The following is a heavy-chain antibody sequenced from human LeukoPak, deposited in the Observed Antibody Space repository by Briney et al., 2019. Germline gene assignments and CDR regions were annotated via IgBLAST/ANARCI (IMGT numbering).Heavy chain of an antibody. CDR2: INGESAFT. CDR1: GFSFSSPG. J-gene: IGHJ3*02. D-gene: IGHD1-7*01. Sequence: PGGSLRLSCTASGFSFSSPGMNWVRQAPGKGLEWVSSINGESAFTVYADSVKGRFTISRDNARNSLYLQMDSLRAEDTAVYYCAKYQTGTWTSYDSSDIWGQGTLVTVSS. CDR3: AKYQTGTWTSYDSSDI. V-gene: IGHV3-21*01.